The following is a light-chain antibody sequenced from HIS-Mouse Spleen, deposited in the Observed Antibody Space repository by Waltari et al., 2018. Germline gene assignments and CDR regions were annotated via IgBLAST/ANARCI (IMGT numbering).Light chain of an antibody. CDR2: EDS. CDR3: YSTDSSGNHRV. CDR1: ALPKKY. Sequence: SYELTQPPSVSVSPGQTARITCSGDALPKKYAYWYQQKSGQAPVLVIYEDSKRPSGFPGRVSGSSSVTMATLTISGAQVEDEADYYCYSTDSSGNHRVFGGGTKLTVL. J-gene: IGLJ2*01. V-gene: IGLV3-10*01.